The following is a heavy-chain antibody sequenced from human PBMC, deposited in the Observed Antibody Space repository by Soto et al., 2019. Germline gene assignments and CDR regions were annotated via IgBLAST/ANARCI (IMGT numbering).Heavy chain of an antibody. Sequence: QLQLQESGPGLVKPSETLSLTCTVSGGSISSNNYFWGWIRRPPGKGLEWIGSISYSGSTYYNPSLKSRVTISVYTSKNQCSLKLCSVTAADTAVYYCARHADLYYFDYWGQGTLVTVSS. CDR1: GGSISSNNYF. CDR2: ISYSGST. CDR3: ARHADLYYFDY. J-gene: IGHJ4*02. V-gene: IGHV4-39*01.